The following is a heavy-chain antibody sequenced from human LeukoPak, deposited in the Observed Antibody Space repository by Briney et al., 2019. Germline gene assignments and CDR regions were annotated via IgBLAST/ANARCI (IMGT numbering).Heavy chain of an antibody. CDR1: GYSFTNYW. J-gene: IGHJ4*02. D-gene: IGHD3-22*01. CDR2: IYPGDSDT. Sequence: GESLKISCTGSGYSFTNYWIAWVRQMPGKGLEWMGIIYPGDSDTRYNPFFQGQVTISADKSISAAYLQWTSLKASDTAMYYCARQLDYYDKRDYWGQGTLVTVAS. CDR3: ARQLDYYDKRDY. V-gene: IGHV5-51*01.